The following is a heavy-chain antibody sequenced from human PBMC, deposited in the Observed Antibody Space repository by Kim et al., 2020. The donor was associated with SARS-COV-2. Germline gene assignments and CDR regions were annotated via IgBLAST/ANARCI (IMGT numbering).Heavy chain of an antibody. CDR2: ISHSGST. Sequence: SETLSLTCAVYGGSFSGYYWSWIRQPPGKGLEWIGEISHSGSTNYNPSLKSRVTISVDTSKNQFSLKLSSVTAADTAVYYCARVPPPDGRSSPLGSYYFDYWGQGTLLTVSS. CDR3: ARVPPPDGRSSPLGSYYFDY. CDR1: GGSFSGYY. D-gene: IGHD6-13*01. V-gene: IGHV4-34*01. J-gene: IGHJ4*02.